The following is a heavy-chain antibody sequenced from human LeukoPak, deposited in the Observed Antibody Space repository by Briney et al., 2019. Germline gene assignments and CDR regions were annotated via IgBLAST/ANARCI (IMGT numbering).Heavy chain of an antibody. Sequence: PGGSLSLCCAASGLTFSSYAMSWVRQAPGKGLEWVSAISGSGGSTYYADSVKGRFTISRDNSKNTLCLQMNSLRAEDTAVYYCAKDEGRFDYWGQGTLVTVSS. CDR1: GLTFSSYA. V-gene: IGHV3-23*01. CDR2: ISGSGGST. CDR3: AKDEGRFDY. J-gene: IGHJ4*02.